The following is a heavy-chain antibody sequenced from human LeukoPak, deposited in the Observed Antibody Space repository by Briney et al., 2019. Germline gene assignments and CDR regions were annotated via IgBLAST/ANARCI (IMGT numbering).Heavy chain of an antibody. CDR2: VYYSGST. CDR3: ARWDIYDDYFDF. Sequence: SETLSLTCTVSGGSISSHYWSWLRQPPGKGLEWIGSVYYSGSTNYNPSLKSRVTISVDRSKNQFSLKLNFVTAADTAVYYWARWDIYDDYFDFWGQGILVTVSS. CDR1: GGSISSHY. D-gene: IGHD5/OR15-5a*01. J-gene: IGHJ4*02. V-gene: IGHV4-59*11.